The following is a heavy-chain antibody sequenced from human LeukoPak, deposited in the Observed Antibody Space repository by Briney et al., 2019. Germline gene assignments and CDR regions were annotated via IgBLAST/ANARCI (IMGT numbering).Heavy chain of an antibody. D-gene: IGHD2-15*01. CDR1: GGSISSYY. V-gene: IGHV4-59*08. CDR2: IYNSGST. Sequence: PAETLSLTCTVSGGSISSYYWSWIRQPPGKGLEWIGYIYNSGSTYYNPSLKSRVTISVDTSKNQFSLKLSSVTAADTAVYYCARLIYCSGGSCSFDYWGQGTLVTVSS. CDR3: ARLIYCSGGSCSFDY. J-gene: IGHJ4*03.